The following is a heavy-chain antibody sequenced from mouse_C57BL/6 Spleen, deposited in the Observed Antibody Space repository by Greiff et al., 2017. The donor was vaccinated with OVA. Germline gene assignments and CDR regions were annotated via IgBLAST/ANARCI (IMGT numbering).Heavy chain of an antibody. CDR3: ARSRNDGYSAWFAY. Sequence: QVQLQQSGAELVKPGASVKMSCKASGYTFTSYWITWVKQRPGQGLEWIGDIYPGSGSTNYNEKFKSKATLTVDTSSSTAYMQLSSLTSEDSAVYYCARSRNDGYSAWFAYWGQGTLVTVSA. J-gene: IGHJ3*01. V-gene: IGHV1-55*01. CDR1: GYTFTSYW. D-gene: IGHD2-3*01. CDR2: IYPGSGST.